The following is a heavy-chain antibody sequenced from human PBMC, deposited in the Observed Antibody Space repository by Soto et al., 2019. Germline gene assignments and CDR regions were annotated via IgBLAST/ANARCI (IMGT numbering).Heavy chain of an antibody. CDR3: TRRQLADI. CDR2: IYHAGST. CDR1: GDSISSSSYY. V-gene: IGHV4-39*01. D-gene: IGHD6-13*01. J-gene: IGHJ1*01. Sequence: SETLSLTCAVSGDSISSSSYYWGWIRQPPGKGLEWIGSIYHAGSTFYNPSLKSRITISVDTSKNQFSLKLNSVTAADTAVYYCTRRQLADIWGRGTLVTVS.